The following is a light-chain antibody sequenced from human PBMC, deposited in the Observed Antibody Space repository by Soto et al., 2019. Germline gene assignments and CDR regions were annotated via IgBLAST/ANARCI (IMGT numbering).Light chain of an antibody. CDR1: QSVLYSSNNKNY. J-gene: IGKJ1*01. CDR3: QQYYSTWT. CDR2: WAS. Sequence: DIVMTQSPDSLAVSLGERANINCKSSQSVLYSSNNKNYLAWYQQKPGQPPKLLFYWASTRESGVPDRFSGSGSGTDFTLTISSLQAEDVAVYYCQQYYSTWTFGQGTKVEIK. V-gene: IGKV4-1*01.